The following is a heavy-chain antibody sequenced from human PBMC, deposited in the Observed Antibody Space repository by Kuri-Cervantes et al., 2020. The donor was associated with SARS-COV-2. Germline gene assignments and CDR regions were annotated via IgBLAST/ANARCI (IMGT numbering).Heavy chain of an antibody. J-gene: IGHJ6*02. V-gene: IGHV3-21*01. CDR2: ISSSSSYI. Sequence: GGSLRLSCAASGFTFSSYSMNWVRQAPGKGLEWVSSISSSSSYIYYADSVKGRFTISRDNAKNSLYLQMSSLRAEDTAVYYCARDVGYCSGGSCSDYYGMDVWGQGTTVTVSS. CDR3: ARDVGYCSGGSCSDYYGMDV. D-gene: IGHD2-15*01. CDR1: GFTFSSYS.